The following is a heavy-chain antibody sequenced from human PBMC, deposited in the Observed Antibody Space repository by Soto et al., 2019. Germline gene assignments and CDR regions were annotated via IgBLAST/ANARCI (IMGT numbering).Heavy chain of an antibody. J-gene: IGHJ6*02. Sequence: PGGSLRLSCAASGFTFSNAWMSWVRQAPGKGLEWVGRIKSKTDGGTTDYAAPVKGRFTISRDDSKNTLYLQMNSLKTEDTAVYYCTTDCSGGSCYSAYYYYGMDVWGQGTTVTVSS. V-gene: IGHV3-15*01. CDR3: TTDCSGGSCYSAYYYYGMDV. CDR2: IKSKTDGGTT. CDR1: GFTFSNAW. D-gene: IGHD2-15*01.